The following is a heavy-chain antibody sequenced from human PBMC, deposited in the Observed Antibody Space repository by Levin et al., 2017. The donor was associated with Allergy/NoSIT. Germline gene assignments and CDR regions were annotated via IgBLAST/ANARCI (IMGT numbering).Heavy chain of an antibody. CDR1: GASVSSNSAA. D-gene: IGHD6-13*01. V-gene: IGHV6-1*01. CDR3: ARYLGSVAADGVFDI. J-gene: IGHJ3*02. Sequence: SETLSLTCAISGASVSSNSAAWNWIRQSPSRGREWLGRTYYRSKWYNDYALPVKSRITINPDTSKNRFSLQLNSVTPEDTGVYYCARYLGSVAADGVFDIWGKGTMVADSS. CDR2: TYYRSKWYN.